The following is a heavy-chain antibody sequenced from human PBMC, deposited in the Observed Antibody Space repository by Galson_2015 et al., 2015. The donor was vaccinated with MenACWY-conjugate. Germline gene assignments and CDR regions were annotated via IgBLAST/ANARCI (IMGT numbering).Heavy chain of an antibody. V-gene: IGHV3-74*01. CDR2: MNGDGSII. J-gene: IGHJ4*02. D-gene: IGHD2-21*02. Sequence: SLRLSCAGSGFIFSSHWMHWVRQLPGEGLIWVSRMNGDGSIIDYADSVKGRFTTSRDNAKNMVFLQMDRLRVEDTAVYYCVRALNGDADYWGQGILVTVSS. CDR1: GFIFSSHW. CDR3: VRALNGDADY.